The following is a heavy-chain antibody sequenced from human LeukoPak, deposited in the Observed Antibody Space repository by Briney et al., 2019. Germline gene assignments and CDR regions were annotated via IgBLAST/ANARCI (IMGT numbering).Heavy chain of an antibody. Sequence: GGSLRLSCAASEFTFSSYSVNWVRQAPGKGLEWVSSISGSSTYIYYADSMKGRFTISRDNAKNSLYLQMNSLRAEDTAVYYCARDLYRIVVVPHYFDYWGQGTLVTVSS. J-gene: IGHJ4*02. D-gene: IGHD3-22*01. CDR2: ISGSSTYI. CDR1: EFTFSSYS. CDR3: ARDLYRIVVVPHYFDY. V-gene: IGHV3-21*01.